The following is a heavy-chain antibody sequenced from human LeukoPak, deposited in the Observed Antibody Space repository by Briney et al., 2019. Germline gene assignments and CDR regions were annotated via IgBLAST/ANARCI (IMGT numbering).Heavy chain of an antibody. V-gene: IGHV4-38-2*01. J-gene: IGHJ5*02. Sequence: PSETLSLTCAVSGDSITSGYYWAWIRPPPGKGLEWIGSIFHSGSTYLNPSLRSRVTISLNTSKNHSSLILSSMTAADTAVYYCARTSSVDTALVGVHWFDPWGQGTLVTVSS. CDR1: GDSITSGYY. D-gene: IGHD5-18*01. CDR2: IFHSGST. CDR3: ARTSSVDTALVGVHWFDP.